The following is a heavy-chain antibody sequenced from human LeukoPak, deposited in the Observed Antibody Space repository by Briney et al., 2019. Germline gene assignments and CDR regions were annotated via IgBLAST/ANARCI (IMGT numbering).Heavy chain of an antibody. D-gene: IGHD2-21*02. Sequence: GASVKVSCKASGYTFTSYGITWVRQAPGQGLEWMGWVSAYNDNTNYAQKVQGRVTMTTDTYSSTAYMELRSPRSDDTAVYYCARDRGTYCGGDCPSGDYWGQGTLVTVSS. CDR3: ARDRGTYCGGDCPSGDY. J-gene: IGHJ4*02. V-gene: IGHV1-18*01. CDR1: GYTFTSYG. CDR2: VSAYNDNT.